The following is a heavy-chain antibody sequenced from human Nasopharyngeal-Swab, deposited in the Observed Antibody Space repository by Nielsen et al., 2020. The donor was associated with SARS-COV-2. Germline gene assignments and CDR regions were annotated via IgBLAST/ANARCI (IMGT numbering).Heavy chain of an antibody. CDR2: ISWDGGST. D-gene: IGHD5-24*01. Sequence: GESLKISCAASGFTFDDYTMHWVRQAPGKGLEWVSLISWDGGSTYYADSVKGRFTISRDNSKNSLYLQMNSLRTEDTALYYCAKGPKMATIPKDHYYYMDVWGKGTTVTVSS. V-gene: IGHV3-43*01. CDR1: GFTFDDYT. CDR3: AKGPKMATIPKDHYYYMDV. J-gene: IGHJ6*03.